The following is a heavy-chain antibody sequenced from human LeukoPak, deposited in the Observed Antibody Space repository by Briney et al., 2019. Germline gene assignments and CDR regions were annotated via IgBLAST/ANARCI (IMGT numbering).Heavy chain of an antibody. V-gene: IGHV1-8*01. CDR1: RHTFRSYD. D-gene: IGHD3-22*01. CDR2: KNPNRGNT. Sequence: VRVPCNASRHTFRSYDINGVPHATRQGLEWVGWKNPNRGNTGYAQKSQGRVTMTRNTSISTAYMALSSLRSEDTAVYYCARSGAYYYDSTGNYAFDYGGQGTLVTVSS. CDR3: ARSGAYYYDSTGNYAFDY. J-gene: IGHJ4*02.